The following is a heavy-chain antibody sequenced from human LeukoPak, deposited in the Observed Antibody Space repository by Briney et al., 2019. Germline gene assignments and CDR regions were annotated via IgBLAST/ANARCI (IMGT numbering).Heavy chain of an antibody. V-gene: IGHV1-2*02. CDR2: INPNSGGT. CDR1: GYTFTGYY. D-gene: IGHD3-3*01. CDR3: ARGMDVLRFLEGLLSEEGDFDY. J-gene: IGHJ4*02. Sequence: GASVKVSCKASGYTFTGYYMHWVRQAPGQGLEWMGWINPNSGGTNYAQKFQGRVTMTRDTSISTAYMELSRLRSDDTAVYYCARGMDVLRFLEGLLSEEGDFDYWGQGTLVTVSS.